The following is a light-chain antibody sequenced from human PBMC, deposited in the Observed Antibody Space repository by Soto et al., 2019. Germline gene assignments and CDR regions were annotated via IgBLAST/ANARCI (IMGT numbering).Light chain of an antibody. J-gene: IGKJ5*01. CDR2: DAS. Sequence: EIVMTQSPATLSVSPGERATLSCWASQSISSNLAWYQQKPGQAPRLLIYDASTRATGVPDRFSGTGSGTEFTLTISSLKSEDYAVYYCQQYKSWPPITFGQGTRLEIK. CDR3: QQYKSWPPIT. V-gene: IGKV3-15*01. CDR1: QSISSN.